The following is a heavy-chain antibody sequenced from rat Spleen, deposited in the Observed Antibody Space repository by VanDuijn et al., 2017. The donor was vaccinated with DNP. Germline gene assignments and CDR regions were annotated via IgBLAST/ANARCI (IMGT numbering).Heavy chain of an antibody. Sequence: QVQLKESGPGLVQPSQTLSLTCTVSGFSLTDYSVHWVRQPPGKVLEWIAAISSGGSTYYNSALKSRLSISRDTSKSQVFLKMNSLQTEDTAIYYCTRGAWELSWFAYWGQGTLVTVSS. V-gene: IGHV2-19*01. CDR2: ISSGGST. D-gene: IGHD5-1*01. CDR1: GFSLTDYS. CDR3: TRGAWELSWFAY. J-gene: IGHJ3*01.